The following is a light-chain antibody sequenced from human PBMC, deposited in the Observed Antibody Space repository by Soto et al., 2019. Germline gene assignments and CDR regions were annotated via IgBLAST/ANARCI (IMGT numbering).Light chain of an antibody. Sequence: DIQMTQSPSTLSAFVGDRVTITCRASQSINSWLAWYQQKPGKAPNLLIYKASSLESGVPSRFSGSGSGTEFTLTISSLQPDDFATYYCQQYHNYSPWTFGQGTTVVMK. CDR1: QSINSW. V-gene: IGKV1-5*03. J-gene: IGKJ1*01. CDR2: KAS. CDR3: QQYHNYSPWT.